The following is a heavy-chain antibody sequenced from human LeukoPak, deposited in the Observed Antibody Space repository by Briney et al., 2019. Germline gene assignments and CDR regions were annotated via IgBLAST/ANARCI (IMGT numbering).Heavy chain of an antibody. V-gene: IGHV3-53*01. Sequence: GGSLRLSCAASGFTFSSNYMSWVRQAPGKGLEGVSVIYSGGSTYYADSVKGRFTISRDNSKNTLYLQMNSLRAEDTAVYYCAGVRGYSYGYVYWGQGTLVTVSS. J-gene: IGHJ4*02. CDR2: IYSGGST. CDR3: AGVRGYSYGYVY. D-gene: IGHD5-18*01. CDR1: GFTFSSNY.